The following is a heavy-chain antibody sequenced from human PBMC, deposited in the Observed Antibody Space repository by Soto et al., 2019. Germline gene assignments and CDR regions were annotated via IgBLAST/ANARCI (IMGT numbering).Heavy chain of an antibody. CDR1: SGSISSSNW. V-gene: IGHV4-4*02. D-gene: IGHD3-16*01. CDR3: ASLYDYIWGSYRGDDAFDI. Sequence: QVQLQESGPGLVKPSGTLSLTCAVSSGSISSSNWWSWVRQPPGKGLEWIGEIYHSGSTNYNPSLKSRVTISVDKSKNQFSLKLSSVTAADTAVYYCASLYDYIWGSYRGDDAFDIWGQGTMVTVSS. CDR2: IYHSGST. J-gene: IGHJ3*02.